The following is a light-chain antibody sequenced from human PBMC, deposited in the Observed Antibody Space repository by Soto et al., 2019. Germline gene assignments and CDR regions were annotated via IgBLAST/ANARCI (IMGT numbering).Light chain of an antibody. CDR3: QQYRRSSIT. V-gene: IGKV3-20*01. CDR2: GAS. Sequence: ETVLTQSPGTLSVSPGESATLSCRASQSVSSSYLAWYQQKRGQAPRLLIYGASSRATGVPDRFTGSGSGTDFTLTITRLEPEDFAVYFCQQYRRSSITFGQGIRLEIK. J-gene: IGKJ5*01. CDR1: QSVSSSY.